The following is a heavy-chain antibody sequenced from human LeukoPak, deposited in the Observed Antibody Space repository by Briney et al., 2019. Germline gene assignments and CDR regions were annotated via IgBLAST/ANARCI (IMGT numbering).Heavy chain of an antibody. D-gene: IGHD4-17*01. CDR2: IYYTGST. Sequence: PSETLSLTCTVSGGPISTYQWSWIRQPPGKGLEWIGYIYYTGSTNYNPSLRSRVTISLDTSKNQFSLRVNSVTAADTAVYYCARRTTVTPNWFDPWGQGTLVTVSS. J-gene: IGHJ5*02. CDR3: ARRTTVTPNWFDP. V-gene: IGHV4-59*08. CDR1: GGPISTYQ.